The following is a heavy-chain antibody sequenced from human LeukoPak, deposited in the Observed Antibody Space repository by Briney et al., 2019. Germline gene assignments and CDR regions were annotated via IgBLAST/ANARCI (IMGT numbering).Heavy chain of an antibody. V-gene: IGHV4-39*01. CDR1: GGSINSSDYY. D-gene: IGHD5-24*01. J-gene: IGHJ4*02. CDR2: IYHSGSM. Sequence: SETLSLTCTVSGGSINSSDYYWGWIRQPPGRGLEWIGSIYHSGSMYASLKSRVTISVDTSKNQFSLKMSSVTAADTAVYYCARHATSSTSGPPYDYWGQGTLVTVSS. CDR3: ARHATSSTSGPPYDY.